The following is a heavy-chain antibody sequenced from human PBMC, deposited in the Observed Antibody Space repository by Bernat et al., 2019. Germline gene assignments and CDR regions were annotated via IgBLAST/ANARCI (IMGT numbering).Heavy chain of an antibody. D-gene: IGHD2-2*01. CDR1: GGSISSGGYY. V-gene: IGHV4-31*03. CDR2: IYYSGST. J-gene: IGHJ4*02. Sequence: QVQLQESGPGLVKPSQTLSLTCTVSGGSISSGGYYWSWIRQHPGKGLEWFGYIYYSGSTYYNPSLKSRVTISVDTSKNQFSLKLRSVTAADPAVYYCARAGRRRASWDPPQEWGQGTLVPVSS. CDR3: ARAGRRRASWDPPQE.